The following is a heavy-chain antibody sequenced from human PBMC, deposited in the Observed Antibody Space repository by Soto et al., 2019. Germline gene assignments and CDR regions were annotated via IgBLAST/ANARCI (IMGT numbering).Heavy chain of an antibody. CDR1: GFTFSSYS. V-gene: IGHV3-48*01. Sequence: EVQLVESGGGLVQPGGSLRLSCAASGFTFSSYSMNWVRQAPGKGLEWVSYISSSSSTIYYADSVKGRFTISRDNAKNSLYLQMNSLGAEDTAVYYCARDDGGSGWYFWGQGTLVTVSS. CDR2: ISSSSSTI. J-gene: IGHJ4*02. CDR3: ARDDGGSGWYF. D-gene: IGHD6-19*01.